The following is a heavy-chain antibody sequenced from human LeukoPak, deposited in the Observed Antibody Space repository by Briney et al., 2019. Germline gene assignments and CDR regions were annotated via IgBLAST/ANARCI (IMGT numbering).Heavy chain of an antibody. V-gene: IGHV3-66*01. J-gene: IGHJ4*02. D-gene: IGHD3-3*01. Sequence: PGGSLRLSCAASGFTFSSYWMSWVRQAPGSGLEWVSVIYGGGGTYYADSVKGRFTISRDNSKNTLYLQMNSLRAEDTAVYYCAREGGGPSGPLDYWGQGTLVTVSS. CDR3: AREGGGPSGPLDY. CDR2: IYGGGGT. CDR1: GFTFSSYW.